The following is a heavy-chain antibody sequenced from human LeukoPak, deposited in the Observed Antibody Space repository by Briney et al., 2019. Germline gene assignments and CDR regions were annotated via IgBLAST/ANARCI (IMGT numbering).Heavy chain of an antibody. CDR1: GFSFSNYS. CDR2: ISSSSITI. CDR3: ARGEYCSSTSCDRTYYYYYGMDV. V-gene: IGHV3-48*04. D-gene: IGHD2-2*01. Sequence: PGGSLRLSCAASGFSFSNYSMNWVRQAPGKGLEWVSYISSSSITIYYADSAKGRFTISRDNAKNSLYLQMNSLRAEDTAVYYCARGEYCSSTSCDRTYYYYYGMDVWGQGTTVTVSS. J-gene: IGHJ6*02.